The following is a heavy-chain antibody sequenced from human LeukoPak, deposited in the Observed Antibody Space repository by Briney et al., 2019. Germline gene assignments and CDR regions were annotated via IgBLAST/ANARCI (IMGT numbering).Heavy chain of an antibody. CDR3: ASHSYGYDH. Sequence: PRGSLRLSCAASGIIITSNWMSWVRQTPGKGPEWVANIKQDGSETNNADSVKGRFTILRDNARNSLYLQMNSLRAEATAVYYCASHSYGYDHWGQGTLVIV. D-gene: IGHD4-17*01. J-gene: IGHJ4*02. CDR2: IKQDGSET. V-gene: IGHV3-7*01. CDR1: GIIITSNW.